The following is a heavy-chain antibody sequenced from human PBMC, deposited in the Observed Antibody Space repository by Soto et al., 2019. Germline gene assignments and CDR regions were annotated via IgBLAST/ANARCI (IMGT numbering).Heavy chain of an antibody. CDR2: IYYSGST. Sequence: SETLSLTCAVSGYSISTGFNWAWIRQPPGKGLEWIGSIYYSGSTYYNPSLKSRVTISVDTSKNQFSLKLSSVTAADTAVYYCARGYYYDSSGYYAGYPYFDYWGQGTLVTVSS. V-gene: IGHV4-38-2*01. CDR1: GYSISTGFN. CDR3: ARGYYYDSSGYYAGYPYFDY. J-gene: IGHJ4*02. D-gene: IGHD3-22*01.